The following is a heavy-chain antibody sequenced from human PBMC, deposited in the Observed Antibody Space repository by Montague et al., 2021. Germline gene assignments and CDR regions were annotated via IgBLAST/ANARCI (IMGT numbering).Heavy chain of an antibody. D-gene: IGHD1-1*01. J-gene: IGHJ3*02. CDR3: ARDTTTDGFDI. CDR1: GGSISNYF. Sequence: SETLSLTCTVSGGSISNYFWTWIRQPPGKGLEWIGFISYSGRTNFNPSLKSRVTISLDTSKNQFSLNLSSVTAADTAVYYCARDTTTDGFDIWGQGTVVTVSS. V-gene: IGHV4-59*13. CDR2: ISYSGRT.